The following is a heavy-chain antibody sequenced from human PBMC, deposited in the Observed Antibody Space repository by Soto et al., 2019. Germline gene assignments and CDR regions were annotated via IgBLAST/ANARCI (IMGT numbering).Heavy chain of an antibody. J-gene: IGHJ5*02. CDR3: ARVPASLDP. V-gene: IGHV1-2*02. Sequence: GASVKVSCKTSGDSFNDYYIHWVRQAPGQGLEWMGWINPNGGATKYAQKFQGRVTVTRDTSIRTVYMELSSLRSDDTAVYYCARVPASLDPWGQGTLVTVSS. CDR1: GDSFNDYY. CDR2: INPNGGAT.